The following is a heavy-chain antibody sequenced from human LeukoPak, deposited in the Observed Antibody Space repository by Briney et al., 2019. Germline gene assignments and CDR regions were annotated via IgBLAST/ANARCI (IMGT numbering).Heavy chain of an antibody. D-gene: IGHD1-26*01. J-gene: IGHJ1*01. CDR2: ITTYNGNT. CDR3: ASGSYYGEYFQH. Sequence: GASVKVSCKASGYTFTSYGISWVRQAPGQGLEWMGWITTYNGNTNYAQKLQGRVTMTTDTSTSTAYMELRSLGSDDTAMYYCASGSYYGEYFQHWGQGTLVTVSS. CDR1: GYTFTSYG. V-gene: IGHV1-18*01.